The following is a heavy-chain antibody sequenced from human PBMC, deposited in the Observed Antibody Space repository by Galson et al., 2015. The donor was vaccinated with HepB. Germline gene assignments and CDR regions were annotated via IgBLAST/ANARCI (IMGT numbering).Heavy chain of an antibody. J-gene: IGHJ5*02. V-gene: IGHV1-18*04. Sequence: SVKVSCKASGYTFTSYGISWVRKAPGQGPEWMGWISAYNCNTNYAQKLQGRVTMTTDTSTSTAYMELRSLRSDDTAGYYCARGIAAAGLYWFDPLGQGTLVTVSS. CDR2: ISAYNCNT. CDR1: GYTFTSYG. D-gene: IGHD6-13*01. CDR3: ARGIAAAGLYWFDP.